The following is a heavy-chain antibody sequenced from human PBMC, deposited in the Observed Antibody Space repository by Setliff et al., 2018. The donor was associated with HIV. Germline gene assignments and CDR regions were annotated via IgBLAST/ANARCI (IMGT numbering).Heavy chain of an antibody. Sequence: GGSLRLSCAASGLTLSNSAMTWVRQKPWRGLEWVSLIQSGGIIYYAGSVKGRFTISRDNSNNTLSLQMSSLRAEDTALYYCAKLDYYDYSGSWARKVAIDFWGRGTMVTVS. J-gene: IGHJ3*01. CDR3: AKLDYYDYSGSWARKVAIDF. V-gene: IGHV3-23*01. CDR2: IQSGGII. CDR1: GLTLSNSA. D-gene: IGHD3-22*01.